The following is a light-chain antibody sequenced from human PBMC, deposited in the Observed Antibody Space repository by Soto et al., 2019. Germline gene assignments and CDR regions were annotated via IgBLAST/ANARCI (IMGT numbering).Light chain of an antibody. J-gene: IGKJ1*01. Sequence: DVQMTQSPSTLSVSLGDRITITCRASEDIDTSLAWFQQRPGKAPKVLIAGASGLTNGVPSTFSGSGSGTEFALTISSVQPDDFATYFCQHYDTFSWTFGQGTKVEMK. CDR2: GAS. V-gene: IGKV1-5*01. CDR3: QHYDTFSWT. CDR1: EDIDTS.